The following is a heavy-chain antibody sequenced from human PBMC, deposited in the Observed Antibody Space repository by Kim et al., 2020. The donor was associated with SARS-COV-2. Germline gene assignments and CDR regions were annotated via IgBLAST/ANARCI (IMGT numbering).Heavy chain of an antibody. D-gene: IGHD2-2*01. CDR1: GYTFTSYA. J-gene: IGHJ3*02. V-gene: IGHV7-4-1*02. CDR3: ARLSVQSVVPAAHDAFDI. Sequence: ASVKVSCKASGYTFTSYAMNWVRQAPGQGLEWMGWINTNTGNPTYAQGFTGRFVFSLDTSVSTAYLQISSLKAEDTAVYYCARLSVQSVVPAAHDAFDIWGQGTMVTVSS. CDR2: INTNTGNP.